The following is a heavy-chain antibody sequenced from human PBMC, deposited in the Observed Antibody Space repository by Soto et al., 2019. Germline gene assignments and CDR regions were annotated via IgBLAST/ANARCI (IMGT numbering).Heavy chain of an antibody. J-gene: IGHJ4*02. CDR2: ISYDGSNK. CDR3: ATTDYDYVWGSYRYGDFDY. V-gene: IGHV3-30*03. CDR1: GFTFSSYG. D-gene: IGHD3-16*02. Sequence: QVQLVESGGGVVQPGRSLRLSCAASGFTFSSYGMHWFRQAPGKGLEWVAVISYDGSNKYYADSVKGRFTISRDNSKNTLYLQMNSLRAEDTAVFYCATTDYDYVWGSYRYGDFDYWGQGTLVTVSS.